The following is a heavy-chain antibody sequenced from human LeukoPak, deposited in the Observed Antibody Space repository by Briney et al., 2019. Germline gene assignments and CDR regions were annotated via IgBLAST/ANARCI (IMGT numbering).Heavy chain of an antibody. V-gene: IGHV7-4-1*02. D-gene: IGHD5-18*01. CDR3: AREFYTAMVPLYYFDY. CDR1: GYTFTSYA. CDR2: INTNTGNP. J-gene: IGHJ4*02. Sequence: ASVKVSCKASGYTFTSYAMNWVRQAPGQGLEWMGWINTNTGNPTYAQDFTGRFVFSLDTSVSTAYLQISSLKAEDTAVYYCAREFYTAMVPLYYFDYWGQGTLVTVSS.